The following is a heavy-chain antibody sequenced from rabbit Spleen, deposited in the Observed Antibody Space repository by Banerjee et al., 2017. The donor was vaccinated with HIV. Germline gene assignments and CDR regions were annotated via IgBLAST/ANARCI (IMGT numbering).Heavy chain of an antibody. CDR3: ARDPGRSLNL. CDR2: IDIDSSGSA. Sequence: QEQLEESGGGLVKPEGSLTLTCKASGFPFSNKAVMCWVRQAPGKGLEWIACIDIDSSGSAYYASWAKGRFTISKTSSTTVTLQMTSLTAADTATYFCARDPGRSLNLWGPGTLVTVS. D-gene: IGHD8-1*01. J-gene: IGHJ4*01. V-gene: IGHV1S45*01. CDR1: GFPFSNKAV.